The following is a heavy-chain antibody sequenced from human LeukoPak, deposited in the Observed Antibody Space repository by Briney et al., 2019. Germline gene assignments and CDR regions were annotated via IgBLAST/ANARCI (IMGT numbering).Heavy chain of an antibody. V-gene: IGHV1-8*01. CDR2: MNPNSGNT. CDR3: AREYYYDSSGYYYLGYYYYYGMDV. D-gene: IGHD3-22*01. CDR1: GYTFTSYD. Sequence: EASVKVSCKASGYTFTSYDINWVRQATGQGLEWMGWMNPNSGNTSYAQKFQGRVTMTRNTSISTAYMELSSLRSEDTAVYYCAREYYYDSSGYYYLGYYYYYGMDVWGQGTTVTVSS. J-gene: IGHJ6*02.